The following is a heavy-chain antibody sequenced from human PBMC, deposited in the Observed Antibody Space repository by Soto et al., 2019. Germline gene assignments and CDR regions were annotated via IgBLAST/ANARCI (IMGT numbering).Heavy chain of an antibody. D-gene: IGHD3-22*01. V-gene: IGHV3-30*18. CDR3: AKAESMIVVVISMDV. CDR1: GFTFSSYG. J-gene: IGHJ6*02. Sequence: GGSLRLSCAASGFTFSSYGMHWVRQAPGKGLEWVAVISYDGSNKYYADSVKGRFTISRDNSKNTLYLQMNSLRAEDTAVYYCAKAESMIVVVISMDVWGQGTTVTVSS. CDR2: ISYDGSNK.